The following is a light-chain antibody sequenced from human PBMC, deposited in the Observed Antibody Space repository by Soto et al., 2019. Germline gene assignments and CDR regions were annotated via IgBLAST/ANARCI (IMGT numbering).Light chain of an antibody. J-gene: IGKJ1*01. V-gene: IGKV1-8*01. CDR2: AAS. CDR3: QQYYSYPGT. CDR1: QGISSY. Sequence: AIRMTQSPSSFSASTGDRVTITCRASQGISSYLAWYQQKPGKAPKLLIYAASTLQSGDPSRFSGSGSGTDFTLTISCLQSEDFATYYCQQYYSYPGTFGQGTKVEIK.